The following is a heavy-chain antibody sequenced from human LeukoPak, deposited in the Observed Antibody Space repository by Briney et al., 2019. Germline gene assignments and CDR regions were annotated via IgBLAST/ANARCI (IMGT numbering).Heavy chain of an antibody. CDR2: ISAYNGNT. CDR3: ARELPSEEVGASDY. CDR1: GYTFTSYG. D-gene: IGHD1-26*01. Sequence: GASVKVSCKPSGYTFTSYGISGVRQAPGQGLEWMGWISAYNGNTNYAQKLQVRVTMTTDTSPSTAYMELRSLRSDDTAVYYCARELPSEEVGASDYWGQGTLVTVSS. J-gene: IGHJ4*02. V-gene: IGHV1-18*01.